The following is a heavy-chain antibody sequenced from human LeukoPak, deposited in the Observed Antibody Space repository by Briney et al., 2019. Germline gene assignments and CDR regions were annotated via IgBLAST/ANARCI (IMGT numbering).Heavy chain of an antibody. Sequence: SETLSLTCTVSGGSISSSSYYWSWIRQPAGKGLEWIGRIYTSGSTNYNPSLKSRVTISVDTSKNQFSLKLSSVTAADTAVYYCASAPNYYYFDFWGQGTLVTVSS. V-gene: IGHV4-61*02. CDR3: ASAPNYYYFDF. CDR1: GGSISSSSYY. D-gene: IGHD1-7*01. CDR2: IYTSGST. J-gene: IGHJ4*02.